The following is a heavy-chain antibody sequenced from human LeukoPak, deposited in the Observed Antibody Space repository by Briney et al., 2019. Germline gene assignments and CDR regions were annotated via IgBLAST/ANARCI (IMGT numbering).Heavy chain of an antibody. V-gene: IGHV1-69*13. D-gene: IGHD6-13*01. Sequence: ASVKVSCKASGCTFSSYAISWVRQAPGQGLEWMGGIIPIFGTANYAQKFQGRVTITADESTSTAYMELSSLRSEDTAVYYCARDLIAAASTIFGYFDYWGQGTLVTVSS. J-gene: IGHJ4*02. CDR1: GCTFSSYA. CDR2: IIPIFGTA. CDR3: ARDLIAAASTIFGYFDY.